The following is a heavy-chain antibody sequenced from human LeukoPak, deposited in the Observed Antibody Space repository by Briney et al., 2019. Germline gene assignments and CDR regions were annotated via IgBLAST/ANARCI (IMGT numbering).Heavy chain of an antibody. CDR3: ARATSPVAYDWNS. CDR2: IDPSGPSV. V-gene: IGHV1-46*01. CDR1: GYSFTNYK. Sequence: ASVTVSCKASGYSFTNYKIHWLRQAPGQGLQWMGIIDPSGPSVTYAQIFKGRLIVTRDTSTSTVYMQLSSLRSEDSAMYYCARATSPVAYDWNSWGQGTLVTVSS. J-gene: IGHJ4*02. D-gene: IGHD5-12*01.